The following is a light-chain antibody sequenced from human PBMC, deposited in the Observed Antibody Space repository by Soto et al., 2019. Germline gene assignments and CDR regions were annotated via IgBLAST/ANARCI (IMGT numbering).Light chain of an antibody. CDR3: SSYTSSSGWV. J-gene: IGLJ3*02. V-gene: IGLV2-14*01. CDR1: SSDVGGYNY. Sequence: QSVLTQPASVSGSPGQSITISCTGTSSDVGGYNYVSWYQQHPGKAPKLMIYDVSNWPSGVSNRFSGSKSGNTASLTISGLQAEDEADYYCSSYTSSSGWVFGGGTKLTVL. CDR2: DVS.